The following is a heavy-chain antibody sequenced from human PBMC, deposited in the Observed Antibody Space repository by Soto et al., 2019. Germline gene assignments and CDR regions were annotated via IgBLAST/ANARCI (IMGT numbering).Heavy chain of an antibody. CDR3: AKEGYSSSWPYYYYYYGMDV. CDR2: ISYDGSNK. Sequence: PGGSLRLSCAASGFTFSSYGMHWVRQAPGKGLEWVAVISYDGSNKYYADSVKGRFTISRDNSKNTLYLQMNSLRAEDTAVYYCAKEGYSSSWPYYYYYYGMDVWGQGTTVTVSS. D-gene: IGHD6-13*01. V-gene: IGHV3-30*18. J-gene: IGHJ6*02. CDR1: GFTFSSYG.